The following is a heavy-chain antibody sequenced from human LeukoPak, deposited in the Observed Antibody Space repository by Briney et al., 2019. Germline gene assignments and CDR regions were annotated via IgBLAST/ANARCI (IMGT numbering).Heavy chain of an antibody. J-gene: IGHJ4*02. CDR1: GFTFSSYA. D-gene: IGHD3-22*01. V-gene: IGHV3-23*01. CDR3: AKDAHHYDSNGILDY. CDR2: ISGSGGST. Sequence: GGSLRLSCAASGFTFSSYAMSWVRQAPGKGLEWVSAISGSGGSTYYADSGKGRFTISRDNSKNTLYLQMNSLRAEDTAVYYCAKDAHHYDSNGILDYWGQGTLVTVSS.